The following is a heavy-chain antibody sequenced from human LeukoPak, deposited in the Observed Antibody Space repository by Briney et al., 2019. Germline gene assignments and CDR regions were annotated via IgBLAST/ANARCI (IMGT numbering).Heavy chain of an antibody. D-gene: IGHD4-17*01. CDR3: AKGPDDYGDDLDAFDI. CDR1: GFTFNNYA. V-gene: IGHV3-23*01. CDR2: ISATGGST. Sequence: PGGSLRLSCAASGFTFNNYAMSWVRQAPRKGLEWVSGISATGGSTYYTDSTDSVKGRFTISRDNSKNTLYLQMNSLRAEDTAVYYCAKGPDDYGDDLDAFDIWGQGTMVTVSS. J-gene: IGHJ3*02.